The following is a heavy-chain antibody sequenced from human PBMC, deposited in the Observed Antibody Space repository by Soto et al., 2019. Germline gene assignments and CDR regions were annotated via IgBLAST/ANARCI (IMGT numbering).Heavy chain of an antibody. CDR2: MNPRNSKA. J-gene: IGHJ4*02. CDR3: ARDPPYGSSSGWYYFDY. V-gene: IGHV1-69*04. Sequence: QGLEWMGWMNPRNSKANYTQKFQDRVTITTDTSTSTAYMELSSLRSEDTAVYYCARDPPYGSSSGWYYFDYWGQETLVTVSS. D-gene: IGHD6-19*01.